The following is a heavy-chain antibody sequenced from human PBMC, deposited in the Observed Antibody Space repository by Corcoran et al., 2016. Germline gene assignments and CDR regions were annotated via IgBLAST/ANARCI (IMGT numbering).Heavy chain of an antibody. CDR3: ARGLGDYGRTAIDY. V-gene: IGHV4-34*01. CDR2: INHSGST. CDR1: GGSFSGYY. J-gene: IGHJ4*02. Sequence: QVQLQQWGAGLLKPSETLSLTCAVYGGSFSGYYWSWIRQPPGKGLEWIGEINHSGSTNYNPSLKSRVTISVDTSKNQFSLKLSSVTAADTAVYYCARGLGDYGRTAIDYWGQGTLVTVSS. D-gene: IGHD4-17*01.